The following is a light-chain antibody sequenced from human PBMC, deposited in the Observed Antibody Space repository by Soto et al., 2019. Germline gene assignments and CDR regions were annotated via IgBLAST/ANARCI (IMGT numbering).Light chain of an antibody. CDR2: EAS. J-gene: IGKJ3*01. CDR3: HQYNSYLFT. CDR1: KRIGSW. V-gene: IGKV1-5*03. Sequence: DIQLTQSPSTLSASVGDRVTITCRASKRIGSWLAWYQQKPGKAPKLLISEASSLESGVPSRFSGSGSGTEFTLTISSLQPDDFATYYCHQYNSYLFTFGPGTKLNIK.